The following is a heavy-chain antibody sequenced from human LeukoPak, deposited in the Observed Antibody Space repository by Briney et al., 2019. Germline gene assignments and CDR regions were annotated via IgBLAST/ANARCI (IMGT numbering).Heavy chain of an antibody. CDR2: ISGSGGST. D-gene: IGHD2-15*01. V-gene: IGHV3-23*01. J-gene: IGHJ4*02. CDR3: AKVSRYCSGGSCYYHPFDY. CDR1: GFTFSSYA. Sequence: GGSLRLSCVASGFTFSSYAMSWVRQAPGKGLEWVSVISGSGGSTYYADSVKGRFTISRDNSKNTLYLQMNSLRAEDTAVYYCAKVSRYCSGGSCYYHPFDYWGQGTLVTVSS.